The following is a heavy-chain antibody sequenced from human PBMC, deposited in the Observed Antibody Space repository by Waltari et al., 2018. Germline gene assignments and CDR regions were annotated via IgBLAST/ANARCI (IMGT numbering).Heavy chain of an antibody. D-gene: IGHD2-8*01. Sequence: QLQLQESGPGLVKPSETLSLTCTVSGGSISSSSSYWGWTRQPPGTGLEWIGSIYYSGSTYYNPSLKSRVTISVDTSKNQFSLKLSSVTAADTAVYYCAREHSGIVLMVYAPLYMDVWGKGTTVTISS. CDR2: IYYSGST. CDR3: AREHSGIVLMVYAPLYMDV. CDR1: GGSISSSSSY. V-gene: IGHV4-39*07. J-gene: IGHJ6*03.